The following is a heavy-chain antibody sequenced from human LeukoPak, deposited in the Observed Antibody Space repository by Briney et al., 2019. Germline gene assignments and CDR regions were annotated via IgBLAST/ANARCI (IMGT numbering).Heavy chain of an antibody. CDR3: ARGWYYYGSGSPLHI. CDR2: INHSGST. Sequence: PSVTLSLTCAGYGGSFSGYYLSWIRQPPGKGLEWIGEINHSGSTNYNPSLKSRVTISVDTSKNQFSLKLSSVTAADTAVYYCARGWYYYGSGSPLHIWGQGTMVTVSS. J-gene: IGHJ3*02. CDR1: GGSFSGYY. V-gene: IGHV4-34*01. D-gene: IGHD3-10*01.